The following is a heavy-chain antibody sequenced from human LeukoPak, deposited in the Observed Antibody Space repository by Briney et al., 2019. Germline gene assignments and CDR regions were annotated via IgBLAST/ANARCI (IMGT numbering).Heavy chain of an antibody. CDR3: VRGPHIAATSY. D-gene: IGHD6-25*01. V-gene: IGHV3-7*03. CDR1: GFSFNNYR. CDR2: IRQDGSEK. J-gene: IGHJ4*02. Sequence: PGGSLRLSCVASGFSFNNYRMTWVRQAPGKGLEWVANIRQDGSEKQYVDSGKGRFAISRDNAKKSLYLQINTLRAEDTAVYYCVRGPHIAATSYWGQGTLVTVSS.